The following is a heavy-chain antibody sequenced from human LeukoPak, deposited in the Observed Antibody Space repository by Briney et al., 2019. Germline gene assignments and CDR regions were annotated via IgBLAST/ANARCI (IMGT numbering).Heavy chain of an antibody. J-gene: IGHJ6*02. V-gene: IGHV3-48*03. CDR1: GLTFSSYE. CDR3: ARGSKVSIAAAYYYGMDV. Sequence: PGGSLRLSCAASGLTFSSYEMNWVRQAPGKGLEWVSYISSSGSTIYYADSVKGRFTISRDNAKNSLYLQMNSLRAEDTAVYYCARGSKVSIAAAYYYGMDVWGQGTTVTVSS. D-gene: IGHD6-13*01. CDR2: ISSSGSTI.